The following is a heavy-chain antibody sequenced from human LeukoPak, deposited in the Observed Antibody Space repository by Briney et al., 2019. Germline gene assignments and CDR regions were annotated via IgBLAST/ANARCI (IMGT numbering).Heavy chain of an antibody. J-gene: IGHJ4*02. CDR1: GYSFTSYG. V-gene: IGHV1-18*01. Sequence: ASVKVSCKTSGYSFTSYGINWVRQAPGQGLEWMGWISTDNGNTDYAQNLQGRVTMTTDTSTCTAYMELRSLRSDDTAVYYCARGYSYGYGPLDYWGQGTLVTVST. D-gene: IGHD5-18*01. CDR2: ISTDNGNT. CDR3: ARGYSYGYGPLDY.